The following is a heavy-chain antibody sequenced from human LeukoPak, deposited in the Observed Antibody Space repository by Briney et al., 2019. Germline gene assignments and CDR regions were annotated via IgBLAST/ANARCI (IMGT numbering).Heavy chain of an antibody. D-gene: IGHD2-2*01. J-gene: IGHJ6*02. CDR3: ARGRNSYCSSTSCYYYYYGMDV. Sequence: PGGSLRLSCAASGFTVSSNYMSWVRQAPGKGLEWVSVIYSGGSTYYADSVKGRFTISRDNSKNTLYLQMNSLRAEDTAVYYCARGRNSYCSSTSCYYYYYGMDVWGQGTTVTVSS. CDR1: GFTVSSNY. CDR2: IYSGGST. V-gene: IGHV3-53*01.